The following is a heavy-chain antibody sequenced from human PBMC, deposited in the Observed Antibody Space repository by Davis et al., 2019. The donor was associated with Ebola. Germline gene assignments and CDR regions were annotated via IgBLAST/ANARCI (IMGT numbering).Heavy chain of an antibody. Sequence: ESLKISCAASGFTFSNAWMSWVRQPPGKGLEWIGEINHSGSTNYNPSLKSRVTISEDTSKNQFSLKLSSVTAADTAVYYCARSRGYSGYALDYWGQGTLVTVSS. CDR3: ARSRGYSGYALDY. CDR2: INHSGST. D-gene: IGHD5-12*01. V-gene: IGHV4-34*01. CDR1: GFTFSNAW. J-gene: IGHJ4*02.